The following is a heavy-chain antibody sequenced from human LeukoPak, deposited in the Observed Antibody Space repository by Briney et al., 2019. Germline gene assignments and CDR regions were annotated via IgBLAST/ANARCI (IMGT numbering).Heavy chain of an antibody. CDR3: ARDISPSIHPVKWSDP. V-gene: IGHV3-21*01. CDR1: GFIFSSYS. D-gene: IGHD5-18*01. Sequence: PGGSLRLSCTASGFIFSSYSMNWVRQAPGKGLEWVSSISSFSTYIYYADSMKGRFTISRDNAKNSLYLQMNSLRAEDTAVYYCARDISPSIHPVKWSDPWGQGTLVTVSS. CDR2: ISSFSTYI. J-gene: IGHJ5*02.